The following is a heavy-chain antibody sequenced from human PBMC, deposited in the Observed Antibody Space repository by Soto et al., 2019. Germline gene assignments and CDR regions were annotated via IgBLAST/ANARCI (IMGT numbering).Heavy chain of an antibody. CDR3: ARTRIGAFDI. D-gene: IGHD2-15*01. V-gene: IGHV3-48*03. CDR1: GFTFSSYE. Sequence: GGSLRLSCAASGFTFSSYEMNWVRQAPGKGLEWVSYISSSGSTIYYADSVKGRFTISRDNAKNSLYLEMNSLRAEDSAVYYCARTRIGAFDIWGQGTMVTVSS. CDR2: ISSSGSTI. J-gene: IGHJ3*02.